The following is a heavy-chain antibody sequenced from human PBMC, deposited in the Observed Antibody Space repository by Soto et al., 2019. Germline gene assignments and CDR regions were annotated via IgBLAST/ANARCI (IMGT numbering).Heavy chain of an antibody. J-gene: IGHJ3*02. CDR1: GDSVSSNSAA. V-gene: IGHV6-1*01. Sequence: PSQTLSLTCAISGDSVSSNSAAWNWIRQSPSRGLEWLGRTYYRSKWYNDYAVSVKSRITINPDTSRNQFSLQLNSVTPEDTAVYYCARQAFKVAGTAIGAFDIWGQGTMVTVSS. D-gene: IGHD6-19*01. CDR3: ARQAFKVAGTAIGAFDI. CDR2: TYYRSKWYN.